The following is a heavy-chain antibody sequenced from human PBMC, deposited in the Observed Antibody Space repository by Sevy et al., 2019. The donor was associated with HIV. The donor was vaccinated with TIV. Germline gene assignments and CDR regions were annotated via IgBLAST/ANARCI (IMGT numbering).Heavy chain of an antibody. D-gene: IGHD6-19*01. Sequence: SETLSLTCTVSGGSISSSSYYWGWIRQPPGKGLEWIGSIYSTGSISYNPSLKSRVTLSADTSKNQFSLKVVSVSAADTAVYYCAALRASGWYEGTGGYFDLWGRGALVPVSS. CDR3: AALRASGWYEGTGGYFDL. V-gene: IGHV4-39*01. J-gene: IGHJ2*01. CDR2: IYSTGSI. CDR1: GGSISSSSYY.